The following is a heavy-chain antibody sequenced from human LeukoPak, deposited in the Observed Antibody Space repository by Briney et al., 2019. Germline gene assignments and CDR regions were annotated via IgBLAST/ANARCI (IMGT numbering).Heavy chain of an antibody. Sequence: PGGPLRLSCAASGFTFSSYDMHWVRQATGKGLEWVSAIGTAGDTYYPGSVKGRFTISRENAKNSLYLQMNSLRAGDTAVYYCARDRPSGGSGTAGWYFDLWGRGTLVTVSS. CDR3: ARDRPSGGSGTAGWYFDL. CDR1: GFTFSSYD. V-gene: IGHV3-13*01. CDR2: IGTAGDT. D-gene: IGHD3-10*01. J-gene: IGHJ2*01.